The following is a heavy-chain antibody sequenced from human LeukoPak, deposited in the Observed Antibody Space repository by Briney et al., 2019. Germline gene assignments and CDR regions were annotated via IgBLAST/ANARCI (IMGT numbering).Heavy chain of an antibody. D-gene: IGHD2-2*01. CDR2: IIPIFGTA. CDR1: GGTFSSYA. J-gene: IGHJ4*02. CDR3: AIQQRGRYCSSTSCYGWLDY. V-gene: IGHV1-69*06. Sequence: ASVKVSCKASGGTFSSYAISWVRQAPGQGLEWMGGIIPIFGTANYAQKFQGRVTITADKSTSTAYMELSSLRSEDTAVYYCAIQQRGRYCSSTSCYGWLDYWGQGTLVTVSS.